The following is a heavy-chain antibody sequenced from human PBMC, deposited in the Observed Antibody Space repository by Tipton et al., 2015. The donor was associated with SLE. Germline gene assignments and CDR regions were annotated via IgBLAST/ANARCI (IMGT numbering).Heavy chain of an antibody. CDR3: ASGVEGGGFDH. CDR2: IYHSGST. D-gene: IGHD1-1*01. V-gene: IGHV4-38-2*02. Sequence: TLSLTCTVSGYSISSGYYWGWIRQPPGKGLEWIGSIYHSGSTYYNPSLKSRVTISVDTSKNQFSLKLSSVTAADTAVYYCASGVEGGGFDHWGQGTLVTVSS. CDR1: GYSISSGYY. J-gene: IGHJ4*02.